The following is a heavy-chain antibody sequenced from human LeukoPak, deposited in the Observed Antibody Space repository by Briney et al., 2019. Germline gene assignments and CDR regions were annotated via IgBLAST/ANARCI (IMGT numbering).Heavy chain of an antibody. CDR1: GYRFSDYY. CDR2: INPQSGNT. J-gene: IGHJ4*02. V-gene: IGHV1-2*02. D-gene: IGHD1-1*01. CDR3: ARDHVSRKNDRNFDY. Sequence: ASVKVPCKASGYRFSDYYMFWIRQAPGQGPEWVGWINPQSGNTNYAEKFQGRVTITRDTSISTFYMELHSLSSDDTAVYFCARDHVSRKNDRNFDYWGQGTLVIVSS.